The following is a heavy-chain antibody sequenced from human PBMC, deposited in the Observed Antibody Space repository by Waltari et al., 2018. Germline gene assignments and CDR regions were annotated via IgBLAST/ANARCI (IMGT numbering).Heavy chain of an antibody. CDR1: GGSISSYY. D-gene: IGHD5-18*01. V-gene: IGHV4-59*01. CDR3: ARGDPGGIPTDYFDY. J-gene: IGHJ4*02. Sequence: QVQLQESGPGLVKPSETLSLTCTVSGGSISSYYWSWIRQPPGKGLEWIGYIYYSGSTNYNPSLKSRVTISVDTSKNQFSLKLSSVTAADTAVYYCARGDPGGIPTDYFDYWGQGTLVTVSS. CDR2: IYYSGST.